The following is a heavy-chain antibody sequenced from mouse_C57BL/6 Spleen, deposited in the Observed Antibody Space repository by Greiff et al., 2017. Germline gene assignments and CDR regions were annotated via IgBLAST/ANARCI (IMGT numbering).Heavy chain of an antibody. CDR3: ARDPYYYGSSYDAMDY. Sequence: DVMLVESGGGLVKPGGSLKLSCAASGFTFSSYAMSWVRQTPEKRLEWVATISDGGSYTYYPDNVKGRFTISRDNAKNNLYLQMSHLKSEDTAMYYCARDPYYYGSSYDAMDYWGQGTSVTVSS. J-gene: IGHJ4*01. D-gene: IGHD1-1*01. V-gene: IGHV5-4*01. CDR2: ISDGGSYT. CDR1: GFTFSSYA.